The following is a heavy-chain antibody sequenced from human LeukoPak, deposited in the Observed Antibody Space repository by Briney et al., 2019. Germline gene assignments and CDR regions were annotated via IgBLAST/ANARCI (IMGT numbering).Heavy chain of an antibody. Sequence: SETLSLTSAVYGGSSSVYYWSWIRHPPGKGLGWIGEINHSGSTNYNPSLKSRVTISVDTSKNQFSLKLSSVTAADTAVYYCARGRYSYGYNWFDPWGQGTLVTVSS. J-gene: IGHJ5*02. CDR1: GGSSSVYY. D-gene: IGHD5-18*01. CDR2: INHSGST. V-gene: IGHV4-34*01. CDR3: ARGRYSYGYNWFDP.